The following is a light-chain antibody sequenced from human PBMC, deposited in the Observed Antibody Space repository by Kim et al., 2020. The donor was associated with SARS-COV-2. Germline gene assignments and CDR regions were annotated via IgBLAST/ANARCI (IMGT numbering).Light chain of an antibody. CDR1: QSLSSNH. V-gene: IGKV3-20*01. CDR3: QQYGSSPRT. Sequence: PADPPTRSGMSRQSLSSNHLAWYQQRPGQAPRLLIHGASSRPTGVPDRFSGSGSGTDFTLTISRLEPEDSAVYYCQQYGSSPRTFGQGTKLEI. J-gene: IGKJ2*01. CDR2: GAS.